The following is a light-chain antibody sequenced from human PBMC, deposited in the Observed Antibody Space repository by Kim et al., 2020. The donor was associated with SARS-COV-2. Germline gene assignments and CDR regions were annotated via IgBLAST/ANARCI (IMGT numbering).Light chain of an antibody. V-gene: IGLV3-1*01. CDR1: KLGDKY. J-gene: IGLJ2*01. Sequence: SYELTQPPSVSVSPGQTARITCSGDKLGDKYASWYQQKPGQSPVLVMYHNKKRPSGIPERFSGSNSGHTATLIISGTQALDEADDYRQAWDISTLVFGGG. CDR3: QAWDISTLV. CDR2: HNK.